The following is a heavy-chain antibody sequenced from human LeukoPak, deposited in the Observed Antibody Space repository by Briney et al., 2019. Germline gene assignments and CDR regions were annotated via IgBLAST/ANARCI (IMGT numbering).Heavy chain of an antibody. J-gene: IGHJ4*02. V-gene: IGHV3-21*01. Sequence: GGSLRLSCAASGFTFSSYSMNWVRQAPGKGLEWVSSISSSSSYIYYADSVKGRFTISRDNAKNSLYLQMNSLRAEDTAVYYCARDGPTQSMVRGVAAGDYWGQGTLVTVSS. CDR1: GFTFSSYS. CDR3: ARDGPTQSMVRGVAAGDY. D-gene: IGHD3-10*01. CDR2: ISSSSSYI.